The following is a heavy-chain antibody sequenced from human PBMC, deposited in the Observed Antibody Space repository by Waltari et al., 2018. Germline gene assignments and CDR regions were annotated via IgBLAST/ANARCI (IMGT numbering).Heavy chain of an antibody. CDR3: ARDSSSVVDY. V-gene: IGHV3-48*01. D-gene: IGHD6-6*01. J-gene: IGHJ4*02. Sequence: EVQLVESGGGLVQPGGSLRLSCAASGFTFSSYSMNWVRQAPGNGLEWVSYISSSSSTIYYADSVKGRFTISRDNAKNSLYLQMNSLRAEDTAVYYCARDSSSVVDYWGQGTLVTVSS. CDR2: ISSSSSTI. CDR1: GFTFSSYS.